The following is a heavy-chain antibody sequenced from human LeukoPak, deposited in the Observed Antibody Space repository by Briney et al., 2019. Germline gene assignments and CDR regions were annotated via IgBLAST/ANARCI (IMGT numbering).Heavy chain of an antibody. J-gene: IGHJ4*02. D-gene: IGHD6-19*01. CDR1: GFTFSSYA. Sequence: GRSQRLSCAASGFTFSSYAMHWVRQAPGKGLEWVAVISYDGSNKYYADSVKGRFTISRDNSKNTLYLQMNSLRAEDTAVYYCARDRLQAVAGGFFDYWGQGTLVTVSS. V-gene: IGHV3-30-3*01. CDR3: ARDRLQAVAGGFFDY. CDR2: ISYDGSNK.